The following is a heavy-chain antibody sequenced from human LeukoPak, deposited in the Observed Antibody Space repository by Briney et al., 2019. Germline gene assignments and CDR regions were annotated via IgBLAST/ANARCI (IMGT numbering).Heavy chain of an antibody. J-gene: IGHJ3*02. CDR2: ISAYNGNT. CDR1: GYTFTSYG. V-gene: IGHV1-18*01. D-gene: IGHD1-26*01. Sequence: ASVKVSCKASGYTFTSYGISWVRQAPGQGLEWMGWISAYNGNTNYAQKLQGRVTMTTDTSTSTAYMELRSLRSDDTAVYYCARDPGSGSYFKDAFDIWGQGTMVTVSS. CDR3: ARDPGSGSYFKDAFDI.